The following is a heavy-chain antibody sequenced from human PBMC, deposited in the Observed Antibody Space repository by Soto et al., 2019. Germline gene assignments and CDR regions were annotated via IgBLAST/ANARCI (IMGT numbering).Heavy chain of an antibody. D-gene: IGHD2-2*01. V-gene: IGHV3-23*01. CDR2: ISGSGGTT. J-gene: IGHJ4*02. CDR3: AKDRSSTSCYAFDY. Sequence: EVQLLESGGGLVQPGGSLRLSCEASGFTFRNYAMSWARQGPGKGLEWVSAISGSGGTTHYADSVKGRFTISRDNSKNTLYLQMNSLRVEDTAVYYCAKDRSSTSCYAFDYWGQGSLVTVSS. CDR1: GFTFRNYA.